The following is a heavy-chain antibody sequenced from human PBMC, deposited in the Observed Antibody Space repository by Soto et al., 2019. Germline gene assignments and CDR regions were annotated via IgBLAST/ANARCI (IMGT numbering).Heavy chain of an antibody. CDR3: ATDVTVTTTLLDY. J-gene: IGHJ4*01. CDR1: GYTFTSYA. D-gene: IGHD4-17*01. V-gene: IGHV1-3*01. CDR2: INAGNGNT. Sequence: ASVKVSCKASGYTFTSYAMHWVRQAPGQRLEWMGWINAGNGNTKYSQKFQGRVTITRDTSASTAYMELSSLRSEDTGVYYCATDVTVTTTLLDYRRQETLVTVSS.